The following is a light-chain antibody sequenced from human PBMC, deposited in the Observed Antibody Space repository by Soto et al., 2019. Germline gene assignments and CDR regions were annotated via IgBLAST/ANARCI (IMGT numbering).Light chain of an antibody. V-gene: IGKV3-11*01. CDR3: QQRAHWPPRT. CDR1: QSVSTY. CDR2: DAT. J-gene: IGKJ1*01. Sequence: EIVLTQSPATLSLFPGERATLSCRASQSVSTYLAWFQQKPGQAPRLLIYDATNRATGIPPRFSGSGSGTDFTLTISSLEPEDSAVYYCQQRAHWPPRTFGQGTKV.